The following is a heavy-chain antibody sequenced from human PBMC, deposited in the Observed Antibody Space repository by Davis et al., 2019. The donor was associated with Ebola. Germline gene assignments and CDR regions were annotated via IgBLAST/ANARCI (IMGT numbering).Heavy chain of an antibody. CDR3: ARDGPEIAVAGTPFDY. CDR1: GFTFSSYW. CDR2: IKQDGSEK. V-gene: IGHV3-7*03. D-gene: IGHD6-19*01. J-gene: IGHJ4*02. Sequence: GESLKISCAASGFTFSSYWMSWVRQAPGKGLEWVANIKQDGSEKYYVDSVKGRFTISRDNAKNSLYLQMNSLRAEDTAVYYCARDGPEIAVAGTPFDYWGQGNLVTVSS.